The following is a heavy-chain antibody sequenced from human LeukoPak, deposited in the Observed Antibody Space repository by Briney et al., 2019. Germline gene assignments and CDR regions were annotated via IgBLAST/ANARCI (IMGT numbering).Heavy chain of an antibody. Sequence: GGSLRLSCAASEFSISNYWMTWVRQAPGKGLEYVAHIKQDGSEKYCVDSVKGRFTISRDNAKNSLYLQMNSLRVEDTAVYYCARTGRGSSAPDYWGQGTLVTVSS. J-gene: IGHJ4*02. D-gene: IGHD3-22*01. CDR3: ARTGRGSSAPDY. CDR1: EFSISNYW. CDR2: IKQDGSEK. V-gene: IGHV3-7*01.